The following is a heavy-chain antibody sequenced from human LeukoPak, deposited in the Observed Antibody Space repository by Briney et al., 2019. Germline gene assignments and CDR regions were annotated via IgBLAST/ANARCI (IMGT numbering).Heavy chain of an antibody. J-gene: IGHJ4*02. Sequence: SETLSLTCSVSGGSISSYYWSWIRQPPGKGLEWIACISDIGSINYNPSLKSRVTISLDTSKNQFSLKLSSVTAADTAVYYCAGHHPRNTVDFWGQGTLVTVSS. CDR1: GGSISSYY. CDR2: ISDIGSI. D-gene: IGHD2/OR15-2a*01. CDR3: AGHHPRNTVDF. V-gene: IGHV4-59*08.